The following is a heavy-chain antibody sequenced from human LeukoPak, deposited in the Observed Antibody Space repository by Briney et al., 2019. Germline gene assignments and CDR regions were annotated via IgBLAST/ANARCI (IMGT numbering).Heavy chain of an antibody. Sequence: GEALQISCEGSGYSFTSYWIGWVRQMPGKGVEWMGIIYPGDSDNRYSPSFQGQVTISADKSISTAYLQWSSLKASDTAMYYCAISSIAAFGFDYWGQGTLVTASS. CDR3: AISSIAAFGFDY. D-gene: IGHD6-6*01. V-gene: IGHV5-51*01. J-gene: IGHJ4*02. CDR1: GYSFTSYW. CDR2: IYPGDSDN.